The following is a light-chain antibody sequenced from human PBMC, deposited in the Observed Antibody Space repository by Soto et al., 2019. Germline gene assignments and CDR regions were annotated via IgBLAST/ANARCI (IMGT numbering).Light chain of an antibody. J-gene: IGKJ5*01. Sequence: EIVLTQYPATLSLSPGERATLSCRTSQSVSSYLAWYQQRPGQAPRLLIYDASNRATGVPARFSGSGSGTDFTLTISSLEPEDFAVYYCQQRSSWPPTFGQGTRLEIK. CDR2: DAS. CDR1: QSVSSY. CDR3: QQRSSWPPT. V-gene: IGKV3-11*01.